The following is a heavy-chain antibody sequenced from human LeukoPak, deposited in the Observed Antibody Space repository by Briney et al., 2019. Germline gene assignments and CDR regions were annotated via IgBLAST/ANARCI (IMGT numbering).Heavy chain of an antibody. Sequence: ASAKVSCKASGGNFRTYAIIWVRQAPGHGLEWLGRIIPIFGTANYAQNFQGRVTMTADESRNTADLELSSLTSEDTAVYYCAREVPDANGAFDVWGQGTMVTVSS. CDR1: GGNFRTYA. D-gene: IGHD2-2*01. J-gene: IGHJ3*01. V-gene: IGHV1-69*15. CDR2: IIPIFGTA. CDR3: AREVPDANGAFDV.